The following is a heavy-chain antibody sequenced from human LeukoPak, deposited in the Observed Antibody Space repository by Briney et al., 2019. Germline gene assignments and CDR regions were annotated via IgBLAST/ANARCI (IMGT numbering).Heavy chain of an antibody. CDR1: GYTFTSYD. D-gene: IGHD5-12*01. CDR2: MNPNSGNT. Sequence: ASVKVSCKASGYTFTSYDINWVRQATGQGLEWMGWMNPNSGNTGYAQKFQGRVTMTRNTSISTAYMELSSLTSEDTAVYYCARADPSGYDDFDYWGQGTLVTVSS. CDR3: ARADPSGYDDFDY. V-gene: IGHV1-8*01. J-gene: IGHJ4*02.